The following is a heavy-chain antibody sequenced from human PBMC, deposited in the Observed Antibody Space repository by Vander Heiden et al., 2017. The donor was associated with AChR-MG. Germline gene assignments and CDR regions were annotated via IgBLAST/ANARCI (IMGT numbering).Heavy chain of an antibody. CDR1: GVSNSGNG. Sequence: QVNLMQSGGGVVQPGRSLRLSCAASGVSNSGNGIHWVRQAPGKGLEWVAVISHDGSDKYYADSVKGRFSISRDNSENTVSLHMNSLKIEDTAVYYCAKDSGRYGSGSFRNYWGQGTLVTVSS. J-gene: IGHJ4*02. CDR2: ISHDGSDK. CDR3: AKDSGRYGSGSFRNY. D-gene: IGHD3-10*01. V-gene: IGHV3-30*18.